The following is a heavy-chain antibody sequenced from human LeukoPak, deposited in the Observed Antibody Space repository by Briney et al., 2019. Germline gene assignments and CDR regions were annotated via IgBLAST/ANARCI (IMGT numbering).Heavy chain of an antibody. V-gene: IGHV4-59*12. Sequence: SETLSLTCTVSGGSISSYYCNWFRQPPGKGLEWIGYIYNSVTTNYNPSLKSRVTISVDTSKNQFSLKLSSVTAADTAVYYCASSPGGGYGLDYWGQGTLVTVSS. J-gene: IGHJ4*02. CDR2: IYNSVTT. D-gene: IGHD5-12*01. CDR1: GGSISSYY. CDR3: ASSPGGGYGLDY.